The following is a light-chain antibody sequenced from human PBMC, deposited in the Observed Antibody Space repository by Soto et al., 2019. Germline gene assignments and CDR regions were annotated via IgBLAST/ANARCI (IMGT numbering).Light chain of an antibody. J-gene: IGKJ1*01. CDR2: GAS. Sequence: EIVLTQSPGTLSLSPGERATLSCRASQSVSSSYLAWYQQKPGQAPRLLIYGASSRATGIPDRFSGSGSGTDCTLTISRLEPEDVAVYYCQQYGSSAPGTFGQGTKVDIK. CDR3: QQYGSSAPGT. CDR1: QSVSSSY. V-gene: IGKV3-20*01.